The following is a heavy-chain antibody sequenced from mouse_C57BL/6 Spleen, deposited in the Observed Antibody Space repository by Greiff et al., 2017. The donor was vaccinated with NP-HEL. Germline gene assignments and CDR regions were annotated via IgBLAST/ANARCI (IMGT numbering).Heavy chain of an antibody. D-gene: IGHD2-3*01. CDR3: ARRDDGYSLAY. V-gene: IGHV1-66*01. J-gene: IGHJ3*01. CDR1: GYSFTSYY. CDR2: IYPGSGNT. Sequence: QVQLQQSGPELVKPGASVKISCKASGYSFTSYYIHWVKQRPGQGLEWIGWIYPGSGNTKYNEKFKGKATLTADTSSSTAYMQLSSLTSEDSAVYYCARRDDGYSLAYWGQGTLVTVSA.